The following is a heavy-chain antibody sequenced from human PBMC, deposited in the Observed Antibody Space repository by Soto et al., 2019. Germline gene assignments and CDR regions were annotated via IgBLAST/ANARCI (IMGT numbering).Heavy chain of an antibody. J-gene: IGHJ4*02. V-gene: IGHV1-3*01. CDR3: ARGYCSSTSCQYYFDF. CDR1: GYTFTGYX. CDR2: INGGNGDT. D-gene: IGHD2-2*01. Sequence: KKARASVKVSCKSSGYTFTGYXXHXXXXAXXXRHEWMGWINGGNGDTKYSQKFQGRVTITRDTSASTAYMELTSLGSEDTAVYHCARGYCSSTSCQYYFDFWGQGTLVTVSS.